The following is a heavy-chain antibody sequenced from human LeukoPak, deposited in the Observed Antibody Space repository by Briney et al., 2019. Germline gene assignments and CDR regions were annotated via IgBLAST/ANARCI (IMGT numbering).Heavy chain of an antibody. V-gene: IGHV4-4*02. CDR3: ARVGSYYYDSTGGYFDY. Sequence: SETLSLTCAVSGGSISSSNWWSWVRQPPGKGLEWIGEIYHSGGTNYNPSLKSRVTISVDKSKNQFSLKLSSVTAADTAVYYCARVGSYYYDSTGGYFDYWGQGTLVTVSS. CDR2: IYHSGGT. D-gene: IGHD3-22*01. J-gene: IGHJ4*02. CDR1: GGSISSSNW.